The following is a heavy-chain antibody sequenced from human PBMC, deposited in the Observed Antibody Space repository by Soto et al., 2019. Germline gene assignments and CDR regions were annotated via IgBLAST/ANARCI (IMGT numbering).Heavy chain of an antibody. CDR3: AKAKGRSNFYYSGLDV. Sequence: PLGSLRLSCAASGFTFGSYGMTWVLQAPGKGLECVSGITAATGTTYYADSVKGRFTISRDLSTNTLFLQMNSLRAADSAVYYCAKAKGRSNFYYSGLDVWGQGATVTVSS. CDR1: GFTFGSYG. V-gene: IGHV3-23*01. D-gene: IGHD1-26*01. CDR2: ITAATGTT. J-gene: IGHJ6*02.